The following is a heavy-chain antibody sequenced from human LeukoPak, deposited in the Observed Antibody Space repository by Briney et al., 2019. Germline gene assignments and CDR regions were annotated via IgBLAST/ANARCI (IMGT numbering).Heavy chain of an antibody. CDR1: GGSISSSSYY. D-gene: IGHD3-10*01. CDR2: IYHGGST. Sequence: SETLSLTCTVSGGSISSSSYYWGWIRQPPGKGLEWIGEIYHGGSTKYNPSLKSRVTISVDKSKNQFSLKLSSVTAADTAVYYCARDHESGLDYWGQGTLVTVSS. J-gene: IGHJ4*02. V-gene: IGHV4-39*07. CDR3: ARDHESGLDY.